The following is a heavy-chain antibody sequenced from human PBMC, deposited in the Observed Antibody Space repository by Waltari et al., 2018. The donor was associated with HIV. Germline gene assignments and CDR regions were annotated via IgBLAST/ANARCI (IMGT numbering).Heavy chain of an antibody. CDR3: TTIRTTWGY. CDR2: IKNKNDGGTT. V-gene: IGHV3-15*01. Sequence: EVQLVESGGGLVEPGGSLRLSCAASGFTFSDAWMTWVRQAPGKGLEWVGRIKNKNDGGTTDYAAPLKGRFTISREDSEYTLYLQINSLKTEDTAVYYCTTIRTTWGYWGQGTLVTVSS. CDR1: GFTFSDAW. D-gene: IGHD1-7*01. J-gene: IGHJ4*02.